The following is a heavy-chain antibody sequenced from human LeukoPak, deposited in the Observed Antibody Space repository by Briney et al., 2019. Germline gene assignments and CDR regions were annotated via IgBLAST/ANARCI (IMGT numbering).Heavy chain of an antibody. CDR1: GFTFSDYY. J-gene: IGHJ4*02. Sequence: GGSLRLSCAASGFTFSDYYMSWTRQAPGKGLEWVSYISSSSSYTNYADSVKGRFTISRDNAKNSLYLQMNSLRAEDTAVYYCARVVDCSGGSCFMFPDYWGQGTLVTVSS. CDR3: ARVVDCSGGSCFMFPDY. CDR2: ISSSSSYT. V-gene: IGHV3-11*06. D-gene: IGHD2-15*01.